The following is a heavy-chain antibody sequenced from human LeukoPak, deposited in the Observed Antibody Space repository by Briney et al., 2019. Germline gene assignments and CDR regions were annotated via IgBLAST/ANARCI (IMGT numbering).Heavy chain of an antibody. V-gene: IGHV4-39*01. CDR2: IYYSGST. CDR1: GDSISTSGYY. J-gene: IGHJ5*02. D-gene: IGHD3-10*01. Sequence: SETLSLTCAVSGDSISTSGYYWAWIRQPPGKGLEWIRSIYYSGSTYYNPSLKSRVTISVDTSKNQFSLKLSSVTAADTAVYYCASTGYGSGSYYLNWFDPWGQGTLVTVSS. CDR3: ASTGYGSGSYYLNWFDP.